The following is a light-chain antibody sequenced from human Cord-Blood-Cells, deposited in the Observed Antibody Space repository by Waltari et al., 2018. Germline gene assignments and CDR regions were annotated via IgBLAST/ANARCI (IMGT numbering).Light chain of an antibody. V-gene: IGKV2-28*01. CDR1: HSLLHSNGYNY. J-gene: IGKJ2*01. CDR3: MQALQTPYT. CDR2: LGA. Sequence: DIVMTQSPLSLPVTPGEPASISCRPSHSLLHSNGYNYLDWYLQKPGQSPQLLIYLGANRASGVPDRFSGSGSGTDFTLKISRVEAEDVGVYYCMQALQTPYTFGQGTKLGIK.